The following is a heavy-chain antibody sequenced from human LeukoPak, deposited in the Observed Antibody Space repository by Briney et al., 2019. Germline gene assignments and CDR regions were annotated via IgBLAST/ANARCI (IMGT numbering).Heavy chain of an antibody. CDR3: PKDPNGEYVGAFDS. CDR1: GFTFSNYA. V-gene: IGHV3-23*01. J-gene: IGHJ3*02. D-gene: IGHD4-17*01. Sequence: GGSLRLSCAASGFTFSNYALIWVRQAPERGLQWVSAITGSGAGTYYEDSVKGRFTISRDNSKNTLYLQMNSLRAEDTAIYYCPKDPNGEYVGAFDSWGQGTMVTVSS. CDR2: ITGSGAGT.